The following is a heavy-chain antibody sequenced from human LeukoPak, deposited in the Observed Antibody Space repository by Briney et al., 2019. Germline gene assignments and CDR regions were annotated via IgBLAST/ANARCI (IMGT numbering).Heavy chain of an antibody. J-gene: IGHJ4*02. Sequence: PSETLSLTCTVSGDSISTSYWSWIRQPAGKGLEWIGRIYNTGSTNYNPSLKSRVTISVDKSKNQFSLKLSSVTAADTAVYYCATDESGSYSYWGQGTLVTVSS. D-gene: IGHD1-26*01. CDR1: GDSISTSY. CDR2: IYNTGST. V-gene: IGHV4-4*07. CDR3: ATDESGSYSY.